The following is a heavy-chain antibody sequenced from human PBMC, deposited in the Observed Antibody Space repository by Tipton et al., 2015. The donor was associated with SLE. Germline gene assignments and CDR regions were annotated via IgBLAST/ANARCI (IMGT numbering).Heavy chain of an antibody. D-gene: IGHD2/OR15-2a*01. V-gene: IGHV4-59*01. CDR3: TRGNWRFYFVDY. J-gene: IGHJ4*01. CDR1: GGSISSYY. CDR2: VDYTGNS. Sequence: TLSLTCTVTGGSISSYYWSWIRQAPGKGLEWIGYVDYTGNSDYNPSLKDRVSISVDSSKKQFSLNLNSVTSADTAMYYCTRGNWRFYFVDYWGHGILVTVSS.